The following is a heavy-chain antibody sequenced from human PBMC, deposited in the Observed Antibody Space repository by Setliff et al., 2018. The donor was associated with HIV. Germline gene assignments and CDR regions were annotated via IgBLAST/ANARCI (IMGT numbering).Heavy chain of an antibody. Sequence: SETLSLTCSVSGDSISSGGHYWSWIRQSPGKGLEWIGYIHYSGSTYFNPSLKSRVSISTDTSKNQFSLKLTSVTAADTAVYYCASRDSSGLPYWGQGTLVTVSS. CDR3: ASRDSSGLPY. V-gene: IGHV4-30-4*08. CDR1: GDSISSGGHY. J-gene: IGHJ4*02. D-gene: IGHD3-22*01. CDR2: IHYSGST.